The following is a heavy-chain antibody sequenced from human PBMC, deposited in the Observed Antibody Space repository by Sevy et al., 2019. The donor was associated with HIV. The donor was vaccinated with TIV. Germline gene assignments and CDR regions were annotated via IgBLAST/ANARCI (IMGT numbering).Heavy chain of an antibody. CDR3: VSLFLSYRSGWSYFDY. CDR1: GFTVNDKY. J-gene: IGHJ4*02. CDR2: IFSSGST. Sequence: GGSLRLSCAISGFTVNDKYIIWVRQAPGKGLEWVSVIFSSGSTYYADSAKGRFTNSRDNSKNKVYLHVSGLRAEDTAGYYFVSLFLSYRSGWSYFDYWGQGTLVTVSS. D-gene: IGHD6-19*01. V-gene: IGHV3-53*05.